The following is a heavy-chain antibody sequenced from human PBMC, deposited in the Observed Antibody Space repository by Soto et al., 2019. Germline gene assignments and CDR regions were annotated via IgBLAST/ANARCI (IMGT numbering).Heavy chain of an antibody. CDR2: IFHSGSA. V-gene: IGHV4-38-2*02. CDR1: GYFISSGDY. Sequence: KASETLSLTCGVSGYFISSGDYWGWLRQPPGKGLEWIGSIFHSGSAYYNPSLKNRVTISVDTSKNEFSLRLTSVTAADTAVYYCARDGKDNGSGLDYFDYWGQGTLVTVSS. D-gene: IGHD6-19*01. CDR3: ARDGKDNGSGLDYFDY. J-gene: IGHJ4*02.